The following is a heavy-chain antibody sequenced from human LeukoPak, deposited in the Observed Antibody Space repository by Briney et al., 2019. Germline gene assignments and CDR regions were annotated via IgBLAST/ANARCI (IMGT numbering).Heavy chain of an antibody. J-gene: IGHJ4*02. Sequence: SETLSLTCTVSGASISSDTYFWSWIRQPAGKGLEWIGRISSTGRTDYNPSLTSRVTISVDTSKNQFSLKLSSVTAADTAVYYCARGGWNKFDYWGQGTLVTVSS. CDR1: GASISSDTYF. D-gene: IGHD3-22*01. V-gene: IGHV4-61*10. CDR2: ISSTGRT. CDR3: ARGGWNKFDY.